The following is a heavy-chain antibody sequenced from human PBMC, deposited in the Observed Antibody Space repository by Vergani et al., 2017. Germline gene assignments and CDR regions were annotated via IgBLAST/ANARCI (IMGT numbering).Heavy chain of an antibody. CDR3: AREGKVLRDFDWRRWFGYFDY. Sequence: QVQLVQSVAEVKKPGASVKVSCKASGYTFTSYGIRWVRQAPGQWLEWMGWISAYNGNTNYAQKLQGRVPMTTDTSTSTASMVRRILSSDDTAVDYCAREGKVLRDFDWRRWFGYFDYGGQGTLVTVSS. J-gene: IGHJ4*02. D-gene: IGHD3-9*01. V-gene: IGHV1-18*01. CDR2: ISAYNGNT. CDR1: GYTFTSYG.